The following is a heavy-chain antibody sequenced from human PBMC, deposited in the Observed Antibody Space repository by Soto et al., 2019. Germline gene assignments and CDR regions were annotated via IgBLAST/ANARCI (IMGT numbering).Heavy chain of an antibody. V-gene: IGHV3-21*01. J-gene: IGHJ4*02. Sequence: EVQLVESGGGLVKPGGSLRLSCAASGFTFSSYSMNWVRQAPGKGLEWVSSNSSSSSYIYYADSVKGRFTISRDNAKNSLYLQMNSLRAEDTAVYYCARESLSGGDCLDYWGQGTLVTVSS. CDR2: NSSSSSYI. D-gene: IGHD2-21*02. CDR1: GFTFSSYS. CDR3: ARESLSGGDCLDY.